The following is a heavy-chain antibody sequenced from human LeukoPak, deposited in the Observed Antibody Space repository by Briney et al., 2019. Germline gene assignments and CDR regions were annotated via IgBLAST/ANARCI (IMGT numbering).Heavy chain of an antibody. CDR2: ISYDGSNK. V-gene: IGHV3-30-3*01. Sequence: GGSLRPSCAASGFTFSSYAMHWVRQAPGKGLEWVAVISYDGSNKYYADSVKGRFTISRDNSKNTLYLQMNSLRAEDTAVYYCAKGQQNPNRYIVVVPAAILDAFDIWGQGTMVTVSS. J-gene: IGHJ3*02. CDR3: AKGQQNPNRYIVVVPAAILDAFDI. D-gene: IGHD2-2*01. CDR1: GFTFSSYA.